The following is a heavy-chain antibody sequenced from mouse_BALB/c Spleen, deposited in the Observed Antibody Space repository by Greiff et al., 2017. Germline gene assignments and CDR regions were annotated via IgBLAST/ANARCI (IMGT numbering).Heavy chain of an antibody. V-gene: IGHV3-8*02. CDR2: ISYSGST. D-gene: IGHD1-1*01. CDR3: AGRTTGSWFAY. J-gene: IGHJ3*01. Sequence: EVQLVESGPSLVKPAQSLTLSCSASGVSINSGYWNWIRKFPGNRLEYMGYISYSGSTYYNPSLKSGISITRETSKNQSYLLLNSVTTEDAATLYCAGRTTGSWFAYWGQGTLVTVSA. CDR1: GVSINSGY.